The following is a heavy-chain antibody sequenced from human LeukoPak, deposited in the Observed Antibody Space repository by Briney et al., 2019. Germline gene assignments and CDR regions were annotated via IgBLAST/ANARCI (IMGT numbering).Heavy chain of an antibody. CDR2: TIPILGIA. D-gene: IGHD2-2*01. CDR1: GGTFSSYT. J-gene: IGHJ5*02. Sequence: SSVKVSCKASGGTFSSYTISWVRQAPGQGLEWMGRTIPILGIANYAQKFQGRVTITADKSTSTAYMELRSLRSDDTAVYYCARLPAYCSSTSCYLIDPWGQGTLVTVSS. CDR3: ARLPAYCSSTSCYLIDP. V-gene: IGHV1-69*02.